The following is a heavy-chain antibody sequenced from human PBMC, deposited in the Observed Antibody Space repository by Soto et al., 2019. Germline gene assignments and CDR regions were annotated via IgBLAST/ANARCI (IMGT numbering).Heavy chain of an antibody. J-gene: IGHJ4*02. D-gene: IGHD2-8*01. CDR3: VRVKRMVCFED. Sequence: EVQLVESGGELVQPGGSLRLSCAASGFTFSSYWMSWVRQAPGKGLEWVANIKQDGSQKYYMDSVKGRFTISRDNAKNSLFLQMNSLRAEDTAVYYCVRVKRMVCFEDWGQGTLVTVSS. CDR2: IKQDGSQK. CDR1: GFTFSSYW. V-gene: IGHV3-7*04.